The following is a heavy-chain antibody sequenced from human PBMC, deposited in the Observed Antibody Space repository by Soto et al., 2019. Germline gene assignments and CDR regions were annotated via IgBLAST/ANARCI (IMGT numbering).Heavy chain of an antibody. CDR3: ASRIYCSGGSCYSDYYYYTEA. J-gene: IGHJ6*03. Sequence: TLSLTCTVSGGSISSSRYCWGWIRQPPGKGLEWIGSIYYSGNTYYNPSLRSRLTISVDTSQNQFSLKLTSVTAADAAVYYCASRIYCSGGSCYSDYYYYTEAWGNETT. D-gene: IGHD2-15*01. CDR2: IYYSGNT. CDR1: GGSISSSRYC. V-gene: IGHV4-39*01.